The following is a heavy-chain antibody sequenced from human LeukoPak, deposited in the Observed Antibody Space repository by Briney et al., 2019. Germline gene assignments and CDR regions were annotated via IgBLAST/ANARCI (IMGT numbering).Heavy chain of an antibody. V-gene: IGHV1-46*01. CDR2: INPSGGST. D-gene: IGHD2-15*01. J-gene: IGHJ5*02. CDR1: GYTFTAYY. Sequence: ASVKVSCKASGYTFTAYYMHWVRQAPGQGLEWMGIINPSGGSTSYAQKFQGRVTMTRDTSTSTVYMELSSLRSEDTAVYYCARGGPLRYCSGGSCYGFDPWGQGTLVTVSS. CDR3: ARGGPLRYCSGGSCYGFDP.